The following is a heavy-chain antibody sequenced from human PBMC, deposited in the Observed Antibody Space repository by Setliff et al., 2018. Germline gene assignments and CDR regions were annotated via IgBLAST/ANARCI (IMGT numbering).Heavy chain of an antibody. CDR1: GGTFSSYA. CDR3: AREVLSTVVAWDY. D-gene: IGHD4-17*01. CDR2: IIPNSGDT. V-gene: IGHV1-2*02. J-gene: IGHJ4*02. Sequence: ASVKVSCKASGGTFSSYAISWVRQAPGQGLEWMGGIIPNSGDTTFAQKFQGRVTITRDTSNSTDYMDLSRLTSDDTAVYYCAREVLSTVVAWDYWGQGTLVTVSS.